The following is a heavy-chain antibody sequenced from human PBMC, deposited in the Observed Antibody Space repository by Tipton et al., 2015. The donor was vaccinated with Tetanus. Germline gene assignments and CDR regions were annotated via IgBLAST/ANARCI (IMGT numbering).Heavy chain of an antibody. J-gene: IGHJ5*02. D-gene: IGHD6-6*01. CDR3: ARDQGGGRVVRLNWFDP. CDR1: GGSISGSNYF. V-gene: IGHV4-31*02. CDR2: IYYSGST. Sequence: LRLSCSVSGGSISGSNYFWNWIRQQPGKGPEWIGYIYYSGSTHYNPSLKGRVTMSVDTSKKHFSLKLSSVTAADTAVYYCARDQGGGRVVRLNWFDPWGQGILVTVSS.